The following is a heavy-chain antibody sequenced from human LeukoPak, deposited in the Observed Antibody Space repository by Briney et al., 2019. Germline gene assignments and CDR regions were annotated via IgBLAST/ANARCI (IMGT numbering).Heavy chain of an antibody. Sequence: GESLKISWKGSGYSFTSYWIAWVRQIPGKGLEWMGIIYPCYSDTRYSPSFQGQVTISADKSISTAYLQWSSLKASDTAMYYCARPESGDYYFHYWGQGTLVTVSS. CDR1: GYSFTSYW. V-gene: IGHV5-51*01. CDR3: ARPESGDYYFHY. CDR2: IYPCYSDT. J-gene: IGHJ4*02. D-gene: IGHD4-17*01.